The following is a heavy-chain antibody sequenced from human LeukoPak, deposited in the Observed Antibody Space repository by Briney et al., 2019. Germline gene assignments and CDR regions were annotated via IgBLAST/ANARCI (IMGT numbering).Heavy chain of an antibody. D-gene: IGHD2/OR15-2a*01. CDR3: ARDRSRAGYYFDY. J-gene: IGHJ4*02. Sequence: GGSLRLSCTASGFTVSTNYMNWVRQAPGKGLEWVSLMYAGGNTYYADSVEGRFTISRDTSKNTLYLQMNSLRVEDTAVYYCARDRSRAGYYFDYWGQGTLVTVSS. CDR1: GFTVSTNY. CDR2: MYAGGNT. V-gene: IGHV3-53*01.